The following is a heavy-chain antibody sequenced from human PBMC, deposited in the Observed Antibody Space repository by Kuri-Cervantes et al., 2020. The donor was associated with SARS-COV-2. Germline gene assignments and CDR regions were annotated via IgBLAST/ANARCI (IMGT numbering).Heavy chain of an antibody. V-gene: IGHV3-11*04. CDR1: GFTFSDYY. CDR2: ISSSGSTI. J-gene: IGHJ4*02. D-gene: IGHD6-13*01. Sequence: GESLKISCAASGFTFSDYYMSWIRQAPGKGLEWVSYISSSGSTIYYADSVKGRFTISRDNAKNSLYLQMNSPRAEDTAVYYCARGGWIAATDYFDYWGQGTLVTVSS. CDR3: ARGGWIAATDYFDY.